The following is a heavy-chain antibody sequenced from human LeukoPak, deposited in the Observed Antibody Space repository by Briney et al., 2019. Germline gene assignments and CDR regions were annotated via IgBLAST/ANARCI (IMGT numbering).Heavy chain of an antibody. CDR3: ARVAAMTGTVIDY. V-gene: IGHV3-7*01. CDR1: KFTFSTYW. J-gene: IGHJ4*02. Sequence: GGSLRLSCVASKFTFSTYWMSWVRQAPGKGLEWVADIKQDGSEKYYVDSVKGRFTISRQNAKNSLFLQMNSLRAEDTAVYYCARVAAMTGTVIDYWGQGTLVTVSS. D-gene: IGHD6-19*01. CDR2: IKQDGSEK.